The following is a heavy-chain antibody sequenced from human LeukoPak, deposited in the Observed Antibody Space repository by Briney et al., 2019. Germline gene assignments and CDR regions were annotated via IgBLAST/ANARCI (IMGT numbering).Heavy chain of an antibody. D-gene: IGHD2-2*01. Sequence: GASVKVSCKASGYTFTSYDINWVRRATGQGLEWMGWMNPNSGNTGYAQKFQGRVTMTRNTSISTAYMELSSLRSEDTAVYYCARMTLYCSSTSCHFDYWGQGTLVTVSS. CDR2: MNPNSGNT. CDR3: ARMTLYCSSTSCHFDY. J-gene: IGHJ4*02. CDR1: GYTFTSYD. V-gene: IGHV1-8*01.